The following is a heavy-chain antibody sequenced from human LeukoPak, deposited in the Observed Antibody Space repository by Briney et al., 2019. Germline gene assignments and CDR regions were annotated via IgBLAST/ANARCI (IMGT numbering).Heavy chain of an antibody. CDR1: GGTFSSYA. V-gene: IGHV1-69*04. J-gene: IGHJ3*02. CDR2: IIPILGIA. CDR3: ARASSVVVVPAAIGHDAFDI. Sequence: ASVEVSCKASGGTFSSYAISWVRQAPGQGLEWMGRIIPILGIANYAQKFQGRVTITADKSTSTAYMELSSLRPEDTAVYYCARASSVVVVPAAIGHDAFDIWGQGTMVTVSS. D-gene: IGHD2-2*01.